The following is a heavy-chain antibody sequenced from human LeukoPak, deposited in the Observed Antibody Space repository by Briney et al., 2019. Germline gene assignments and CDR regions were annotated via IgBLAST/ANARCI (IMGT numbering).Heavy chain of an antibody. D-gene: IGHD2-2*01. CDR3: AREGANKNIVPAARDAFDF. V-gene: IGHV3-48*01. CDR1: GFTFSSYS. Sequence: GGSLRLSCAASGFTFSSYSMNWVRQAPGKGLEWVSYISSSSSTIYYADSVKGRFTISRDNAKNSLCLQMNSLRAEDTAVYYCAREGANKNIVPAARDAFDFWGQGTMVTVSS. J-gene: IGHJ3*01. CDR2: ISSSSSTI.